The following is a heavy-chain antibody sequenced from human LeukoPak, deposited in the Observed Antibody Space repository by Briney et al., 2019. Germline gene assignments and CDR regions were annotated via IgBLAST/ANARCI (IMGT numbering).Heavy chain of an antibody. CDR2: K. Sequence: KYYADSVKGRFTISRDNSKNTLYLQMNSLRAEDTAVYYCAKGPPPYYDYVWGSYRDAIDYWGQGTLVTVSS. CDR3: AKGPPPYYDYVWGSYRDAIDY. V-gene: IGHV3-30*02. D-gene: IGHD3-16*02. J-gene: IGHJ4*02.